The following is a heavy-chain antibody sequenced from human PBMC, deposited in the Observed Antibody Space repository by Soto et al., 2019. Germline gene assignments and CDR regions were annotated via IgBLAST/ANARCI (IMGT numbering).Heavy chain of an antibody. V-gene: IGHV1-3*01. J-gene: IGHJ4*02. CDR2: IDSGNGNT. Sequence: GXSXKVSFKASGYSXTRYAIHLVRQAPGQSLEWMGWIDSGNGNTKYSRNFHGRVIITRDTSANTVYMELNSMRPEDTAVYYCARDLYYYSSGYYYHWGQGTLGTVSS. D-gene: IGHD3-22*01. CDR3: ARDLYYYSSGYYYH. CDR1: GYSXTRYA.